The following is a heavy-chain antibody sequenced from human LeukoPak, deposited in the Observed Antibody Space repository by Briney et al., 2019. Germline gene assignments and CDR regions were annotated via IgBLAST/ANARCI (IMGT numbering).Heavy chain of an antibody. CDR1: GGSISSSIYY. Sequence: SETLSLTCTVSGGSISSSIYYWGWIRQSPGKGLEWIGYIYYSGSTNYNPSLKSRVTISVDTSKNQFSLKLSSVTAADTAVYYCAREGPQYYYGSGVFDYWGQGTLVTVSS. CDR2: IYYSGST. J-gene: IGHJ4*02. CDR3: AREGPQYYYGSGVFDY. V-gene: IGHV4-61*01. D-gene: IGHD3-10*01.